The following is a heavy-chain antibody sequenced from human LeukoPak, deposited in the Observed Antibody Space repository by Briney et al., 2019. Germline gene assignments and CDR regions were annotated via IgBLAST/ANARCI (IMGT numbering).Heavy chain of an antibody. V-gene: IGHV1-2*02. CDR3: ASSLQAGSGRH. CDR2: INPNSSGT. J-gene: IGHJ4*02. CDR1: GYTFSGYY. D-gene: IGHD3-10*01. Sequence: ASVKVSCKASGYTFSGYYMNWVRQAPGQGLEWMGWINPNSSGTNYAQKFQGRVTMTRDTSISTAYMDLSRLRSDDTAVYYCASSLQAGSGRHWGQGTLVTVSS.